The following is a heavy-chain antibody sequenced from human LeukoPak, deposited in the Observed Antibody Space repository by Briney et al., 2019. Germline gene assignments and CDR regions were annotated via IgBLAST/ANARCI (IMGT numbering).Heavy chain of an antibody. CDR2: IRGSGGST. CDR1: GSTFSSYT. CDR3: AKGPTTIPYSYYYMDV. J-gene: IGHJ6*03. D-gene: IGHD4-11*01. Sequence: GGSLRLSCAASGSTFSSYTMSWVRQAPGMGLEWVSAIRGSGGSTYYADSVKGRFTISRDNSKNTLYLQMNSLRAEDTAVYYCAKGPTTIPYSYYYMDVWGKGTTVTVSS. V-gene: IGHV3-23*01.